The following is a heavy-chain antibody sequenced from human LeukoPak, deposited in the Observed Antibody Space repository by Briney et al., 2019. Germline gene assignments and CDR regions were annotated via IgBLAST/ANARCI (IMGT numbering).Heavy chain of an antibody. V-gene: IGHV3-30-3*01. CDR3: AREGASSSFGY. J-gene: IGHJ4*02. CDR2: ISYDGSNK. CDR1: GFTFSSYA. Sequence: GGSLRLSCAASGFTFSSYAMHWVRQAPGKGLEWVAVISYDGSNKYYADSVKGRFTISRDNSKNTLYLQMNCLRAEDTAVYYCAREGASSSFGYWGQGTLVTVSS. D-gene: IGHD6-13*01.